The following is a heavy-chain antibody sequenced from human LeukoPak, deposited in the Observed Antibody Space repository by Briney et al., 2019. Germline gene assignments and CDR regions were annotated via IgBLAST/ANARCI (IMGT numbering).Heavy chain of an antibody. CDR1: GFTFSSYW. Sequence: GGSLRLSCAASGFTFSSYWMSWVRQAPGKGLEWVANIKQDGSEKYYVDSAKGRFTISRDNAKNSLYLQMNSLRAEDTAVYYCAWGGLELLPGVEYWGQGTLVTVSS. D-gene: IGHD1-7*01. J-gene: IGHJ4*02. CDR2: IKQDGSEK. V-gene: IGHV3-7*04. CDR3: AWGGLELLPGVEY.